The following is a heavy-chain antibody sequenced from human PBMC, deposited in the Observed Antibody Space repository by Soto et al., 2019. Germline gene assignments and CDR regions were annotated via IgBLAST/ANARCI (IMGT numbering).Heavy chain of an antibody. CDR3: AKDRNDFWSGYSYYFDY. V-gene: IGHV3-23*01. CDR2: ISGSGGST. J-gene: IGHJ4*02. Sequence: GGSLRLSCAASGFTFSSYAMSWVRQAPGKGLEWVSAISGSGGSTYYADSVKGRFTISRDNSKNTLYLQMNSLRAEETAVYYCAKDRNDFWSGYSYYFDYWGQGTLVTVSS. D-gene: IGHD3-3*01. CDR1: GFTFSSYA.